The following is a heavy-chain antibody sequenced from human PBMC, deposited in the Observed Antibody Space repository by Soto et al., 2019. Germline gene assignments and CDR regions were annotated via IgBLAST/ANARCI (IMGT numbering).Heavy chain of an antibody. CDR2: IWYDGSNK. Sequence: QVQLVESGGGVVQPGRSLRLSCAASGFTFSSYGMHWVRQAPGKGLEWVAVIWYDGSNKYYADSVKGRFTISRDNSKNTVNLKMNSLRAEDTAVYYCAREPMGDSSGYFEYYYYGMDVWGQGTTVTVSS. V-gene: IGHV3-33*01. J-gene: IGHJ6*02. CDR3: AREPMGDSSGYFEYYYYGMDV. CDR1: GFTFSSYG. D-gene: IGHD3-22*01.